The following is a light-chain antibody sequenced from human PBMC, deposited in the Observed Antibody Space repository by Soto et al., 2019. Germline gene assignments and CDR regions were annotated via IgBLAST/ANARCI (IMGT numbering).Light chain of an antibody. CDR1: SSDVGNYNL. Sequence: QSVLTQPASVSGSPGQSITISCTGSSSDVGNYNLVSWYQQHPGKAPKLMIYEDTKWPSGVSNRFSGSKSGNTAYLTISGLHAEDEADYYCWSYAVGRTYVFGTGTKVTVL. CDR2: EDT. V-gene: IGLV2-23*01. CDR3: WSYAVGRTYV. J-gene: IGLJ1*01.